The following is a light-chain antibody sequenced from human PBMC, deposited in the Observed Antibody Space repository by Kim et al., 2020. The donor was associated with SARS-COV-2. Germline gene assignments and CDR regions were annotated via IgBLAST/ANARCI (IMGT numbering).Light chain of an antibody. CDR2: TAS. J-gene: IGKJ2*01. CDR3: QQHYSYAFT. Sequence: PSVGDRVPTTRRASQGIRNDLGSYQQKPGKAPKRLVYTASSLVSGVPSKFSGGGSRTEFIFTISRLQPEDSATYYSQQHYSYAFTFGQRSKVDI. CDR1: QGIRND. V-gene: IGKV1-17*01.